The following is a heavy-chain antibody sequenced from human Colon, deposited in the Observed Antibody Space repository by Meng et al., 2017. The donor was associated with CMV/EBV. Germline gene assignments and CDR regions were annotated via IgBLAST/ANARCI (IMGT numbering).Heavy chain of an antibody. J-gene: IGHJ6*02. Sequence: GESLKISCAASGFTFSSYSMNWVRQAPGKGLEWVSSISSSSSYIYYADSVKGRFTISRDNAKNSLYLQMNSLRAEGTAVYYCARDGCSVWGQGTTVTVSS. CDR3: ARDGCSV. CDR2: ISSSSSYI. D-gene: IGHD4/OR15-4a*01. V-gene: IGHV3-21*01. CDR1: GFTFSSYS.